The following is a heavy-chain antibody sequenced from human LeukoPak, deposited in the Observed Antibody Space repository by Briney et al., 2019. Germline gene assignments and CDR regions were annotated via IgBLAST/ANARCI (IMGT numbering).Heavy chain of an antibody. CDR1: GYTFTSYD. V-gene: IGHV1-8*01. J-gene: IGHJ3*02. CDR2: MNPNSGNT. CDR3: ARAGGPRGIVVMYAFDI. Sequence: GASVKVSCKASGYTFTSYDINWVRQATGQGLEWMGWMNPNSGNTGYAQKFQGRVTMTRNTSISTAYMELSSLRSEDTAVYYCARAGGPRGIVVMYAFDIWGQGTMVTVSS. D-gene: IGHD3-22*01.